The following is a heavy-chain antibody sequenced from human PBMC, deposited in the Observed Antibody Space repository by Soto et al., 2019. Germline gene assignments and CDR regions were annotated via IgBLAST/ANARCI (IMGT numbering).Heavy chain of an antibody. J-gene: IGHJ3*02. Sequence: EVQLVESGGGLVKPGGSLRLSCAASGFTFSSYSMNWVRQAPGKGLEWVSSISSSSSYIYYADSLKGRFTISRDNAKNSLYLQMNSLRVEDTAVYYCAKNSSQAFDIWGQGTMVTVSS. D-gene: IGHD3-22*01. CDR3: AKNSSQAFDI. V-gene: IGHV3-21*01. CDR1: GFTFSSYS. CDR2: ISSSSSYI.